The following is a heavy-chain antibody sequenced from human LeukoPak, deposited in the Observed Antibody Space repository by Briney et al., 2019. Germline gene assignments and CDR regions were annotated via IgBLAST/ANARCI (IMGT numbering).Heavy chain of an antibody. CDR2: INHSGST. J-gene: IGHJ4*02. Sequence: SETLSLTCAVYGETFIHNFWTWIRQPPGKGLEWIGQINHSGSTYYNPSLKSRGTILVDTSKNQFSLKLTSVTAADTAVYYCARAMPYFYGSIAVPGTIDYWGQGILVTVSS. CDR3: ARAMPYFYGSIAVPGTIDY. D-gene: IGHD6-19*01. V-gene: IGHV4-34*01. CDR1: GETFIHNF.